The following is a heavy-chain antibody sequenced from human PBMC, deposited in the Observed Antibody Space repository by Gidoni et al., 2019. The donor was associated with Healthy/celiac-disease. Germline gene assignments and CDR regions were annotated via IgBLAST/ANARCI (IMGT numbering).Heavy chain of an antibody. CDR1: GGSIRSSSSY. V-gene: IGHV4-39*01. CDR3: ARHFFGCLEHCNWFDP. CDR2: IYDSGST. D-gene: IGHD1-1*01. Sequence: QLQLQESGPGLATPTGTLYLTCTVSGGSIRSSSSYWGWIRQPPGKGLEWIGSIYDSGSTYYNPSLKCRVTISVDTSKNQFSLKLSSWTAADTAVYYCARHFFGCLEHCNWFDPWGQGTLVTVSS. J-gene: IGHJ5*02.